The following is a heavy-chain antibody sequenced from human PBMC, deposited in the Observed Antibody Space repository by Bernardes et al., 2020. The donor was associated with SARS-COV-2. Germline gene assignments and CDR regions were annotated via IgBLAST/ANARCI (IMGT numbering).Heavy chain of an antibody. CDR1: GFTFSNYW. V-gene: IGHV3-74*01. Sequence: GGSLRLSCAASGFTFSNYWMHWVRQAPGKGLVWVSRIDEDGSIINYADSVKGRFTISRDNAKNTLYLKMNSLRADDTAVYYCVRDLVGARDYWGQGTLITVSS. J-gene: IGHJ4*02. CDR2: IDEDGSII. CDR3: VRDLVGARDY. D-gene: IGHD1-26*01.